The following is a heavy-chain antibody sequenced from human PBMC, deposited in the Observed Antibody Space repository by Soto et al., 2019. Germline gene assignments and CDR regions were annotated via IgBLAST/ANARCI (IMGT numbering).Heavy chain of an antibody. CDR3: AREGNLGRWLQPLDF. Sequence: PSEIMSLTCSVSGGSISNFYWSWIRQTPGKGLEWIGYIYYSGTTSYNPSLNSRVTISVDTSKNQFSLKLNSVTAADTAVYYCAREGNLGRWLQPLDFWGQGTLVTVSS. CDR2: IYYSGTT. J-gene: IGHJ4*02. CDR1: GGSISNFY. D-gene: IGHD5-12*01. V-gene: IGHV4-59*01.